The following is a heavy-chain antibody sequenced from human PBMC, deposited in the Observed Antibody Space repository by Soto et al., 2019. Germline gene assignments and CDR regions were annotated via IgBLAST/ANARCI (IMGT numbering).Heavy chain of an antibody. CDR3: ARDRSVNGPGALDI. CDR2: INHYSVGT. V-gene: IGHV1-2*04. Sequence: QVQLVQSGAEVKKPGASVKVSCKASGYTFTDYYLHWVRQAPGQGLEWMGWINHYSVGTYYAKKLQGWVTMTRDRSISTAYMELSRLRSDDTAVYYCARDRSVNGPGALDIWGQGTMVTVSS. CDR1: GYTFTDYY. J-gene: IGHJ3*02. D-gene: IGHD4-17*01.